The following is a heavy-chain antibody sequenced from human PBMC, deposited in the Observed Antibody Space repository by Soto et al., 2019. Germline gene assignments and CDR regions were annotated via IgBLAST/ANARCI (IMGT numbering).Heavy chain of an antibody. CDR2: MNPNSGNT. V-gene: IGHV1-8*01. D-gene: IGHD2-15*01. CDR1: GYTFTSYD. Sequence: QVQLVQSGAEVKKPGASVKVSCKASGYTFTSYDINWVRQATGQGLEWMGWMNPNSGNTGYAQKVQGRVTMTRDTSINTAYRELSRLRSGDTAVYYCARGVAGRSYQPIDFWGQGTLGTVPS. J-gene: IGHJ4*02. CDR3: ARGVAGRSYQPIDF.